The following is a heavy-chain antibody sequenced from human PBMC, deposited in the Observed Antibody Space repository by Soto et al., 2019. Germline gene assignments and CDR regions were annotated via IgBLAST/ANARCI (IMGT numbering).Heavy chain of an antibody. Sequence: GGSLRLSCAASGFTFSDYYMSWIRQAPGKGLEWVSYISSTGSIIYYADSMKGRFTISRDNAMNSLYLQMDSLRAEDTAVYYCARNPRYCSSINCRWGGQGTLVTVSS. D-gene: IGHD2-2*01. CDR1: GFTFSDYY. J-gene: IGHJ4*02. CDR2: ISSTGSII. CDR3: ARNPRYCSSINCRW. V-gene: IGHV3-11*01.